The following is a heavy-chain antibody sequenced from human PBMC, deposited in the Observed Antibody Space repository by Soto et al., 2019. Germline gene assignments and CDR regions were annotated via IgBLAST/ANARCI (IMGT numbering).Heavy chain of an antibody. D-gene: IGHD1-7*01. CDR1: GGTFSSYA. CDR2: IIPIFGTA. Sequence: RASVKVSCKASGGTFSSYAISWVRQAPGQGLEWMGGIIPIFGTANYAQKFQGRVTITADESTSTAYMELSSLRSEDTAVYYCASHYNWNYKANIDYWGQGTLVTVSS. CDR3: ASHYNWNYKANIDY. V-gene: IGHV1-69*13. J-gene: IGHJ4*02.